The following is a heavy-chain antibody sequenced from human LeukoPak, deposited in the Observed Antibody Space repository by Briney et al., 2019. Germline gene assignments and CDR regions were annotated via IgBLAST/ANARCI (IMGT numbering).Heavy chain of an antibody. V-gene: IGHV3-21*01. CDR1: GFTFSSYS. CDR3: ARESDYSGWSPL. J-gene: IGHJ4*02. CDR2: ISSSSSYI. D-gene: IGHD6-19*01. Sequence: GGSLRLSCAASGFTFSSYSMNWVRQAPGKGLEWVSSISSSSSYIYYTDSVKGRFTISRDNAKNSLYLQMNSLRAEDTAVYYCARESDYSGWSPLWGQGTLVTVSS.